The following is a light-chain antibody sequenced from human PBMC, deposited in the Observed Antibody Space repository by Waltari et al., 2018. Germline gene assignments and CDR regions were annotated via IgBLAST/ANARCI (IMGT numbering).Light chain of an antibody. Sequence: EIVLTQSPATLSLSPGERATLSCRASQSVNHYLAWFHQKPGQAPRLLIYDTSNRATGIPARFSGSGSGTDFTLTISSLEPEDFVVYYCQQRSNWPWTFGQGTKVEIK. CDR2: DTS. V-gene: IGKV3-11*01. J-gene: IGKJ1*01. CDR1: QSVNHY. CDR3: QQRSNWPWT.